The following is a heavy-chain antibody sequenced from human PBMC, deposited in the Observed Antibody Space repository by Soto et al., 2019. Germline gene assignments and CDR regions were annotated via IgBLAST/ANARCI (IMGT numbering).Heavy chain of an antibody. V-gene: IGHV3-30*18. CDR2: ISYDGSYT. Sequence: GGSLRLSCVVSGITLSSYGMHWVRQAPGRGLEWVAVISYDGSYTSYADSVKGRFTISRDNSRNTLYLQMYSLSAEDTAAYFCAKAGISGTTNYFDLWGQGTLVTVSS. CDR3: AKAGISGTTNYFDL. D-gene: IGHD1-7*01. CDR1: GITLSSYG. J-gene: IGHJ4*02.